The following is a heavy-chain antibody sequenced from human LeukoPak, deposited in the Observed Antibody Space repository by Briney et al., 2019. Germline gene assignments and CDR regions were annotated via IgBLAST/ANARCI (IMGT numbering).Heavy chain of an antibody. CDR3: AKDGGLWVSAHWGDS. Sequence: GGSLRLSCAASGFTFSSYTMSWVRQAPGKGLEWVSTITTSDGNTYYADSVKGRFTVSRDNSKSTLFLQMNSLRAEDTAVYYCAKDGGLWVSAHWGDSWGRGTLVTVSS. D-gene: IGHD7-27*01. CDR2: ITTSDGNT. J-gene: IGHJ4*02. V-gene: IGHV3-23*01. CDR1: GFTFSSYT.